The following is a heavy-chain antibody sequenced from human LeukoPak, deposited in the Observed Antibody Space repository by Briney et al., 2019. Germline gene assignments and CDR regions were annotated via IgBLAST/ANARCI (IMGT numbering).Heavy chain of an antibody. D-gene: IGHD1-26*01. CDR1: GFTFSSCW. CDR3: AKEVEWELPASDY. CDR2: INSDGNSR. V-gene: IGHV3-74*01. J-gene: IGHJ4*02. Sequence: PGGSLRLSCAASGFTFSSCWMHWVRQAPGKGLVWVSRINSDGNSRSYADSVKGRFTISRDNAKNTLYLQMNSLRAEDTAVYYCAKEVEWELPASDYWGQGTLVTVSS.